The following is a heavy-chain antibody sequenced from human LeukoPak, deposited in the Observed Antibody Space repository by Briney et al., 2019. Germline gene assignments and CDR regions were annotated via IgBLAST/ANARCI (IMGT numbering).Heavy chain of an antibody. CDR1: GFTFSSYS. CDR2: ISSSSSTI. D-gene: IGHD6-19*01. Sequence: PGGSLRLSCAAAGFTFSSYSMNWVRQAPGKGLEWVSYISSSSSTIYYADSVKGRFTISRDNAKNSLYPQMNSLRDEDTAVYYCARSPISGWSDYWGQGTLVTVSS. J-gene: IGHJ4*02. CDR3: ARSPISGWSDY. V-gene: IGHV3-48*02.